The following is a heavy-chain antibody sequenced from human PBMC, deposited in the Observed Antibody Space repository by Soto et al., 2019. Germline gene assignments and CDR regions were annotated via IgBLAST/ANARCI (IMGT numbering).Heavy chain of an antibody. Sequence: EVQLVESGGGLVQPGGSLRLSCAASGFIFNKDWMHWVRQAPGKGLVWVSRINEDGSGTSYADSVKGRFTISRDNAKNTVSLQMNSLRVDDTAVYYCARAILEIRGPGAMVTVS. J-gene: IGHJ3*01. CDR2: INEDGSGT. V-gene: IGHV3-74*01. CDR1: GFIFNKDW. CDR3: ARAILEI.